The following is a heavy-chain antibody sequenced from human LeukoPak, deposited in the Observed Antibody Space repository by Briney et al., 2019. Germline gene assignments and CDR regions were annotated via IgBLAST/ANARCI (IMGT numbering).Heavy chain of an antibody. CDR1: GFTFSTYW. CDR3: VREEGY. CDR2: IKQDGSHK. Sequence: GGSLRLSCAASGFTFSTYWMYWVRQAPGKGLEGVANIKQDGSHKYYVDSVKGRFTISRDNAKNSLYLQMNSLRVEDTAVYYCVREEGYWGQGTLVTVSS. J-gene: IGHJ4*02. V-gene: IGHV3-7*01.